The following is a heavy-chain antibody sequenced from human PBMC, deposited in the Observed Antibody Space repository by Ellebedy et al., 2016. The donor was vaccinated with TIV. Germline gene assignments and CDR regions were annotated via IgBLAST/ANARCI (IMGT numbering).Heavy chain of an antibody. CDR3: ARDLAILTGYYYGMDV. D-gene: IGHD3-9*01. CDR2: INTDGSSI. V-gene: IGHV3-74*03. J-gene: IGHJ6*02. CDR1: GFTFSNYW. Sequence: GESLKISCAASGFTFSNYWMHWARQAPGKGLVWVSRINTDGSSITYADSVKGRFTISRDNAKNTLYLQMNSLRAEDTAVYYCARDLAILTGYYYGMDVWGQGTTVTVS.